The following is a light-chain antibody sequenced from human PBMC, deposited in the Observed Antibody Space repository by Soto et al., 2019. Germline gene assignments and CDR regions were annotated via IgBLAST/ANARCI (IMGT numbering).Light chain of an antibody. CDR2: DAA. CDR3: QQTSSAPFT. CDR1: QNINTY. J-gene: IGKJ3*01. V-gene: IGKV1-39*01. Sequence: DIQMTQSPYSLSAAVGDRVTIACRASQNINTYLNWYQQKPGKAPKLLIFDAASLQSGVPSRFSGGGSRTDFTXTITSLQPEDFATYYCQQTSSAPFTFGPGXKXXI.